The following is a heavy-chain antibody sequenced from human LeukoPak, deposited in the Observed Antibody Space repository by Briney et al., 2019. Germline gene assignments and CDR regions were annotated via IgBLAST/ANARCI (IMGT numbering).Heavy chain of an antibody. D-gene: IGHD5-18*01. CDR3: ARSVLGYSFGLPLGH. CDR2: IHYRGST. Sequence: SETLSLTCTVSGGSISRYYWSWIRQSPGEGLEWIGYIHYRGSTNYNPSLKSRVTISVDTSKKQFSLKLSPLTAADTAVYYCARSVLGYSFGLPLGHLGQGTLVTVSS. J-gene: IGHJ4*02. V-gene: IGHV4-59*01. CDR1: GGSISRYY.